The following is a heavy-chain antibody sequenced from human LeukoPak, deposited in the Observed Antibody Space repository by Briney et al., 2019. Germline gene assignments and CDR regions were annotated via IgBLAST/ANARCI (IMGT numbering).Heavy chain of an antibody. D-gene: IGHD6-6*01. Sequence: ASVKVSCKASGYTFTSYDINWVRQATGQGLEWMGWMNPNSGNTGYAQKFQGRVTMTRNTSISTAYMELSSLRSEDTAVYYCARRSIAAGRAGGEYFDYWGQGTLVTVSS. CDR3: ARRSIAAGRAGGEYFDY. J-gene: IGHJ4*02. CDR1: GYTFTSYD. V-gene: IGHV1-8*01. CDR2: MNPNSGNT.